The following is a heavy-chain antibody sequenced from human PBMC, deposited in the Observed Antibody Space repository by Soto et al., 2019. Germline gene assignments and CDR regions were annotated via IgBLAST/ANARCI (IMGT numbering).Heavy chain of an antibody. CDR1: GFTFSNGW. Sequence: EVQLVESGGGLVQPGGSLRLSCEGSGFTFSNGWMTWVRQAPGKGLEWVGRSKTNIDGGRIDYAAPVKGRFTISRDDSKNTVYLQMNSLKTEDTAVYYCTTNSVTNFYHYGMDVWGLGTTVTVSS. CDR3: TTNSVTNFYHYGMDV. J-gene: IGHJ6*02. V-gene: IGHV3-15*01. CDR2: SKTNIDGGRI.